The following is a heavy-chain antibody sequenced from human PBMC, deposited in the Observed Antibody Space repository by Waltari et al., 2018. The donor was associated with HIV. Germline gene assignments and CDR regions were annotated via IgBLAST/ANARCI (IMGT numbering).Heavy chain of an antibody. Sequence: QVQLVQSGAEVKKPGASVKVSCTASGYTFTNYYRHWVRQAPGQGLEWMGIINPSGGSTSYAQKFQGRLSMTRDTSTSTLYMEVSSLRSEDTAVYYCARLSNSYTKRGFDYWGQGTLVSVSS. V-gene: IGHV1-46*01. J-gene: IGHJ4*02. CDR3: ARLSNSYTKRGFDY. CDR1: GYTFTNYY. CDR2: INPSGGST. D-gene: IGHD5-18*01.